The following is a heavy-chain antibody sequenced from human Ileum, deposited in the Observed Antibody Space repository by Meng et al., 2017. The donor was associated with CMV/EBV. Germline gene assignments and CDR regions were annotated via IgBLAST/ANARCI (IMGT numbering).Heavy chain of an antibody. CDR2: ISPFNGDR. J-gene: IGHJ6*02. CDR1: GYTFSNYG. Sequence: ASVKVSCKTSGYTFSNYGVSWIRQAPGQGLEWMGWISPFNGDRKSSQKFQDRVTMTSDTATDTAYMELTSLRSDDTAVYYCARNDYSHGMDVWGQGTTVTVSS. D-gene: IGHD4-11*01. V-gene: IGHV1-18*01. CDR3: ARNDYSHGMDV.